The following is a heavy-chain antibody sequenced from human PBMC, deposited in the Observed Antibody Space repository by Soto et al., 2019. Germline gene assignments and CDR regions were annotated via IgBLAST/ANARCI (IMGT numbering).Heavy chain of an antibody. Sequence: ASVKVSCKASGYTFTSYGISWVRQAPGQGLEWMGWISAYNGNTNYAQKIQGRVTMTTDTSTSTAYMELRSLRSDDTAVYYCARGYYDSSGYYYVYYYGMEVWGQGTTVTVSS. D-gene: IGHD3-22*01. V-gene: IGHV1-18*01. CDR1: GYTFTSYG. CDR3: ARGYYDSSGYYYVYYYGMEV. J-gene: IGHJ6*02. CDR2: ISAYNGNT.